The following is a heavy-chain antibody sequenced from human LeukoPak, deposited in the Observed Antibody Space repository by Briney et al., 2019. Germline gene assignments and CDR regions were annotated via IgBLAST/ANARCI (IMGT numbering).Heavy chain of an antibody. D-gene: IGHD3-10*01. Sequence: PSETLSLTCTVSGGSISSYYWSWIRQPAGKGLEWIGRIYTSGSTNYNPSLKSRVTMSVDTSKNQFSLKLSSVTAADTAVYYCARDALWFGESSYMDVWGKGTTVTVSS. J-gene: IGHJ6*03. V-gene: IGHV4-4*07. CDR1: GGSISSYY. CDR2: IYTSGST. CDR3: ARDALWFGESSYMDV.